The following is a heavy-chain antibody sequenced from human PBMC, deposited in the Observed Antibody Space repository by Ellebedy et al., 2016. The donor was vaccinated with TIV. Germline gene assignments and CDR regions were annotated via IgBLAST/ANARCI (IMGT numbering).Heavy chain of an antibody. V-gene: IGHV3-23*01. CDR3: AKDIRGQYWYFDL. J-gene: IGHJ2*01. CDR2: ISGSGGST. Sequence: GESLKISXAASGFTFSSYAMSWVRQAPGKGLEWVSAISGSGGSTYYADSVKGRFTISRDNSKNTLYLQMNSLRAEDTAVYYCAKDIRGQYWYFDLWGRGTLVTVSS. CDR1: GFTFSSYA. D-gene: IGHD3-10*01.